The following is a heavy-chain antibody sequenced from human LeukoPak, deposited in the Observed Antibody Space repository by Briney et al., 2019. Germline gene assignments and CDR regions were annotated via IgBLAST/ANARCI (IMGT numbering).Heavy chain of an antibody. V-gene: IGHV5-51*01. CDR3: ARRRTGRRGTYYFYYLDV. D-gene: IGHD3/OR15-3a*01. CDR2: IYPGDSDT. J-gene: IGHJ6*03. Sequence: GESLKISCKGSGYIFSDFWIVWGRQMPGQGLEWMGIIYPGDSDTRYSPSFQGQVTISADRSTSTAYLQWSSLKASDSGMYYCARRRTGRRGTYYFYYLDVWGKGTTVTISS. CDR1: GYIFSDFW.